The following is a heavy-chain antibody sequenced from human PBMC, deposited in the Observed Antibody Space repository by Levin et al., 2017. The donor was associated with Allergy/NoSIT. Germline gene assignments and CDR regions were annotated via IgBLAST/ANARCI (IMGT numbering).Heavy chain of an antibody. Sequence: GGSLRLSCKGSGYSFTSYWIGWVRQMPGKGLEWMGIIYPGDSDTRYSPSFQGQVTISADKSISTAYLQWSSLKASDTAMYYCARTEWGYYNWFDPWGQGTLVTVSS. CDR3: ARTEWGYYNWFDP. D-gene: IGHD3-22*01. J-gene: IGHJ5*02. CDR2: IYPGDSDT. CDR1: GYSFTSYW. V-gene: IGHV5-51*01.